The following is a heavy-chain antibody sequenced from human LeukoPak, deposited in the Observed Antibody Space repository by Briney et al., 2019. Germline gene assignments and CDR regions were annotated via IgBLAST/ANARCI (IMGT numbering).Heavy chain of an antibody. CDR1: GYTFTNSY. V-gene: IGHV1-2*02. CDR2: IDPNSGGT. Sequence: ASVKVSCKASGYTFTNSYIQWVRQAPGQGLEWMGWIDPNSGGTDYAQKFQGRVTMTRDTSLSTAYMELSRLRSDDTAVYYCTRATSVVVPAADHYYYGMDVWGQGTTVTVSS. J-gene: IGHJ6*02. D-gene: IGHD2-2*01. CDR3: TRATSVVVPAADHYYYGMDV.